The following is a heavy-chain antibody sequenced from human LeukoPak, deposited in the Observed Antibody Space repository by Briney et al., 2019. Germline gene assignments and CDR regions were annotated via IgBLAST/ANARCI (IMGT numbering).Heavy chain of an antibody. CDR2: VYYSGNT. CDR3: TREYGFMTTVFHAFDI. CDR1: GGSFSGYY. Sequence: SETLSLTCAVYGGSFSGYYWGWIRQPPGKGLEWIGSVYYSGNTYYNSSLKSRVTISVDTSKNQFSLKLSSVTAADTAIYYCTREYGFMTTVFHAFDIWGQGTMVTVSS. J-gene: IGHJ3*02. V-gene: IGHV4-34*01. D-gene: IGHD4-17*01.